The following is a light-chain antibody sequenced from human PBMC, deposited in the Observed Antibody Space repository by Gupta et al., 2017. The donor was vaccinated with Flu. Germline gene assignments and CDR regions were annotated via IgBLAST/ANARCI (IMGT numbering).Light chain of an antibody. CDR1: NIAIKS. V-gene: IGLV3-21*02. Sequence: SYALTQTLSVSVAPGQTARITCGGNNIAIKSVHWYQQKPGQAPLLVVYDDSDRPSGIPERFSAFTSGNTATLTIRGVDAGDEADYYGQVWDTDSHHHVVFGGGTKLTVL. CDR2: DDS. CDR3: QVWDTDSHHHVV. J-gene: IGLJ2*01.